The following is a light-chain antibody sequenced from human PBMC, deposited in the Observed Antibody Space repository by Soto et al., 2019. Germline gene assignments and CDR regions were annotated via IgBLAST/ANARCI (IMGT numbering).Light chain of an antibody. J-gene: IGKJ1*01. CDR3: QQYYSTPVT. CDR1: QSVLYSSNNKNY. CDR2: WAS. V-gene: IGKV4-1*01. Sequence: DIVMTQSPDSLAVSLGERATINCKSSQSVLYSSNNKNYLAWYQQKPGQPPKLLIYWASTRESGVPDRFSGSGSGTDFTLTISSLPAEDVAVYYCQQYYSTPVTFGQGNKVEIK.